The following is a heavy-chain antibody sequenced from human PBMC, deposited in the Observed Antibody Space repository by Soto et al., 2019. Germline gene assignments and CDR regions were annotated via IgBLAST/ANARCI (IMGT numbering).Heavy chain of an antibody. CDR3: AKDRRGSGCYFVYGDWFGS. V-gene: IGHV3-30*18. CDR2: ISYDGSNK. Sequence: QVQLVESGGGVVQPGKSLRLSCAASGFTFSTYGMHWVRQAPGKGLEWVAVISYDGSNKYYADSVKGRFTISRDNSKNRMYLQMNSLRTEDTAMYYCAKDRRGSGCYFVYGDWFGSWGQGTLVTVSS. J-gene: IGHJ5*01. CDR1: GFTFSTYG. D-gene: IGHD6-19*01.